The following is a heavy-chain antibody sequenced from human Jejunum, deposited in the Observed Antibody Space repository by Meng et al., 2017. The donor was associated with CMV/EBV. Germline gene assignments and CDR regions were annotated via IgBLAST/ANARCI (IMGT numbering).Heavy chain of an antibody. Sequence: SDDWGWIRQPPGKGLEWIGNVYYIGNTFYNPSLKSRVSISMDTSKSQVSLKLNSVTAADTAVYYCARAFHCSSTSCYKTNWFDPWGQGTLVTVSS. CDR3: ARAFHCSSTSCYKTNWFDP. CDR2: VYYIGNT. V-gene: IGHV4-39*07. CDR1: SDD. D-gene: IGHD2-2*02. J-gene: IGHJ5*02.